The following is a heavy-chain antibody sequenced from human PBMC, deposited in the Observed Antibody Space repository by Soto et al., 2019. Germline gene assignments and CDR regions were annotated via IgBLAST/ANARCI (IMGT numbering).Heavy chain of an antibody. CDR1: GFTFSSYA. CDR3: AKRIGYSSSAGDY. CDR2: ISGSGGST. V-gene: IGHV3-23*01. J-gene: IGHJ4*02. Sequence: EVQLLESGGGLVQPGGSLRLSCAASGFTFSSYAMSWVRQAPGKGLEWVSAISGSGGSTYYADSVKGRFTISRVNSKNTLYLQMNSLRAEDTAVYYCAKRIGYSSSAGDYWGQGTLVTVSS. D-gene: IGHD6-13*01.